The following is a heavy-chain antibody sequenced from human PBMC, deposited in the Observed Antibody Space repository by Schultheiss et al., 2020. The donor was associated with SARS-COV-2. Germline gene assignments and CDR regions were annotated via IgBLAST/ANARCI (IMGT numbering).Heavy chain of an antibody. CDR1: GFTFSNAW. Sequence: GGSLRLSCAASGFTFSNAWMSWVRQAPGKGLEWVSEMSGSGISTYYGDSVKGRFTISRDYSKNTLYLQMNSLRAEDTAVYYCARAEAVTYYFDYWGQGTLVTVSS. CDR2: MSGSGIST. D-gene: IGHD2-15*01. J-gene: IGHJ4*02. V-gene: IGHV3-23*01. CDR3: ARAEAVTYYFDY.